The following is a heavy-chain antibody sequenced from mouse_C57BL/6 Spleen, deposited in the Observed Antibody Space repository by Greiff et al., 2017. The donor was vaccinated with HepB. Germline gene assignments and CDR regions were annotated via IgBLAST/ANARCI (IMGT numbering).Heavy chain of an antibody. CDR3: AREGLYGKGPFDY. D-gene: IGHD2-1*01. CDR1: GYTFTSYW. Sequence: QVQLQQSGTELAKPGASVKLSCKASGYTFTSYWMHWVKQRPGQGLEWIGNINPSNGGTNYNEKFKSKATLTVDKSSSTAYMQLSSLTSEDSAVYYCAREGLYGKGPFDYWGQGTTLTVSS. CDR2: INPSNGGT. J-gene: IGHJ2*01. V-gene: IGHV1-53*01.